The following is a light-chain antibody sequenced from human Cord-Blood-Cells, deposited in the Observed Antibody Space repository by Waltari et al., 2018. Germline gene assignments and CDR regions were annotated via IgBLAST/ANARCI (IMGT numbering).Light chain of an antibody. J-gene: IGLJ3*02. CDR1: ALPKQY. CDR3: QSANSSCTYRWV. CDR2: KEN. V-gene: IGLV3-25*03. Sequence: SYELTQPPSVSVSPGQTARITCSGDALPKQYAYWYQQKPGQAPALGKNKENGGASGNPGPFSGPRSGKTITLTISGVQAEDEADYYCQSANSSCTYRWVFGGGTKLTVL.